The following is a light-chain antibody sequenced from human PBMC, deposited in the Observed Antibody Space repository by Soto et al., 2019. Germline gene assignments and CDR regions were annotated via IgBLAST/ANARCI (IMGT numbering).Light chain of an antibody. CDR3: QQYKNYPWT. J-gene: IGKJ1*01. CDR2: AAS. Sequence: DIQMTQSPSSLAASVGDRVTITCRASQSISSYLNWYQQKPGKAPKLLIYAASSLQSGVPSRFSGSGSGTEFSLTISSLQPDDFATYYCQQYKNYPWTFGQGTTVDIK. V-gene: IGKV1-39*01. CDR1: QSISSY.